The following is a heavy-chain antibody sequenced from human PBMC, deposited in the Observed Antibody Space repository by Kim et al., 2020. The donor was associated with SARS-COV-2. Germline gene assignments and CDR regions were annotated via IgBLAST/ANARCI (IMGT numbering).Heavy chain of an antibody. J-gene: IGHJ3*02. CDR2: IYYSGST. CDR3: ARGAIVVVPAAMAWDAFDI. Sequence: SETLSLTCTVSGGSISSGGYYWSWIRQHPGKGLEWIGYIYYSGSTYYNPSLKSRVTISVDTSKNQFSLKLSSVTAADTAVYYCARGAIVVVPAAMAWDAFDIWGQGTMVTVSS. CDR1: GGSISSGGYY. V-gene: IGHV4-31*03. D-gene: IGHD2-2*01.